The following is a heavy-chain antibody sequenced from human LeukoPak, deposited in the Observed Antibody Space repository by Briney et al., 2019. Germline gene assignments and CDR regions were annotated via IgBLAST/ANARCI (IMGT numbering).Heavy chain of an antibody. J-gene: IGHJ4*02. CDR3: ARISAYGDYYFDY. CDR2: IDWDDDK. D-gene: IGHD4-17*01. V-gene: IGHV2-70*01. CDR1: GFSLIASGMC. Sequence: SGPTLVNPTQPLTLTCIFSGFSLIASGMCVSWIRQPPEEALEWLALIDWDDDKYYSTSLKTRLTISKDTFKNQVVLTTTNMDPVDTATYYCARISAYGDYYFDYWGQGTLVTVSS.